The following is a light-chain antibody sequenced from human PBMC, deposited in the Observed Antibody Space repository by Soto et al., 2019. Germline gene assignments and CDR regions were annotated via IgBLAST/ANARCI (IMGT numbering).Light chain of an antibody. CDR1: QSISSW. V-gene: IGKV1-5*01. J-gene: IGKJ1*01. CDR3: QQYNSYST. CDR2: DAS. Sequence: DIQMTQSPSTLSASVGDRVTITCRASQSISSWLAWYQQKPGKAPKLLIYDASSLESGDPSRFSGSGSGTEFTLTISSLQPDDFATYYCQQYNSYSTVGQGTKVEIK.